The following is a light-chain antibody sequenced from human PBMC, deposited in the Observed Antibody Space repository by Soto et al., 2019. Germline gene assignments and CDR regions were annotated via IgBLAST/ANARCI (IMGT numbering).Light chain of an antibody. CDR1: QSVSSSY. Sequence: EIVLTQSPGTLSLSPGERATLSCRASQSVSSSYLAWYQQKPGQAPRLLIYGASSRATGIPDRFSGSGSGTDFTITISRLETEDVAVYYCQQYGSSPRYTFGQGTKLEIK. CDR2: GAS. J-gene: IGKJ2*01. CDR3: QQYGSSPRYT. V-gene: IGKV3-20*01.